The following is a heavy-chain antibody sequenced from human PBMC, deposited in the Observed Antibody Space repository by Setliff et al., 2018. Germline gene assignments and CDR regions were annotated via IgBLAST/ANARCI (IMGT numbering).Heavy chain of an antibody. CDR2: ISTYNDNT. CDR1: GGTFSSYG. V-gene: IGHV1-18*01. CDR3: ARRDEDWFDR. J-gene: IGHJ5*02. Sequence: ASVKVSCKASGGTFSSYGISWVRQAPGQGLEWMGWISTYNDNTNYAQKLQGRVTMTTDTSTNTAYMELRSLRSDDTALYFCARRDEDWFDRWGQGTLVTVSS.